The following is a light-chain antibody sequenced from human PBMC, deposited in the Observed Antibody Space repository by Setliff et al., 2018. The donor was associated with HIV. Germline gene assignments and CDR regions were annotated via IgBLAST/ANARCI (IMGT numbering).Light chain of an antibody. CDR2: EVN. Sequence: QSVLTQPASVSGSPGQSITISCTGSRSDIGAYSYVSWYQHHPGKVPKLIISEVNKRSSGVSARFSGSRTGNTASLTISGLQAEDESDYYCTSFTTSSTLVFGGGTK. CDR1: RSDIGAYSY. V-gene: IGLV2-14*01. CDR3: TSFTTSSTLV. J-gene: IGLJ2*01.